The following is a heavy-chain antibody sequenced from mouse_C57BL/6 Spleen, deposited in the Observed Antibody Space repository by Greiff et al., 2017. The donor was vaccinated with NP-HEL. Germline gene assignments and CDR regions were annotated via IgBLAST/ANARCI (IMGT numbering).Heavy chain of an antibody. CDR3: TRGEITTVVATSYYFDY. V-gene: IGHV5-9-1*02. Sequence: EVQRVESGEGLVKPGGSLKLSCAASGFTFSSYAMSWVRQTPEKRLEWVAYISSGGDYIYYADTVKGRFTISRDNARNTLYLQMSSLKSEDTAMYYCTRGEITTVVATSYYFDYWGQGTTLTVSS. J-gene: IGHJ2*01. CDR2: ISSGGDYI. D-gene: IGHD1-1*01. CDR1: GFTFSSYA.